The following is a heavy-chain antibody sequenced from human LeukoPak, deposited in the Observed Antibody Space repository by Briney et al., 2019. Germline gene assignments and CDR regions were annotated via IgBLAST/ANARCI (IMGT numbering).Heavy chain of an antibody. D-gene: IGHD6-13*01. CDR2: IKADGSEI. J-gene: IGHJ4*02. CDR3: AGVPGSSWTFDY. CDR1: GFNFRNCW. V-gene: IGHV3-7*03. Sequence: GGSLRLSCAASGFNFRNCWMNWVRQAPGKGLEWVATIKADGSEIYCVDSVKGRFTISRDNADNSLYLQMHSLRADDTAIYYCAGVPGSSWTFDYWGQGTLVTVSS.